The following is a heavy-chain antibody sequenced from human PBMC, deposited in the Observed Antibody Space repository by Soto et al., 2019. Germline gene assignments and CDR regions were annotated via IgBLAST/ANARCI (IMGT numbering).Heavy chain of an antibody. J-gene: IGHJ4*02. Sequence: QLQLQESGPGLVKPSETLSLTCTVSGGSISSSSYYWGWIRQPPGKGLEWIGSIYYSGSTYYNPSLKSRVTISVDTSKNLFSLKLSSVTAADTAVYYCASREAITGTTLEDYWGQETLVTVSS. CDR1: GGSISSSSYY. CDR3: ASREAITGTTLEDY. CDR2: IYYSGST. D-gene: IGHD1-7*01. V-gene: IGHV4-39*01.